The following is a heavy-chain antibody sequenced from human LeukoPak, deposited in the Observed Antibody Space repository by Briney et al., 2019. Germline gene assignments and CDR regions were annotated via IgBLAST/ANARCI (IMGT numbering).Heavy chain of an antibody. CDR2: IKSKTDGGTK. D-gene: IGHD3-3*01. CDR1: GFTFSNAW. Sequence: GGSLRLSCAASGFTFSNAWMSWVRQAPGKGLEWVGRIKSKTDGGTKDYAAPVKGRFTISRDDSKNTLYLQMNSLKTEDTAVYYCTTHITIFGVVTDYGMDVWGQGTTVTVSS. J-gene: IGHJ6*02. CDR3: TTHITIFGVVTDYGMDV. V-gene: IGHV3-15*01.